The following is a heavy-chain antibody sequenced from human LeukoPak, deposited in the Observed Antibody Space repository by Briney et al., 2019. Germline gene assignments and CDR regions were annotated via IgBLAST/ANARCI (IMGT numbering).Heavy chain of an antibody. Sequence: PSQTLSLTCAVSGGSISSGGYSWSWIRQPPGKGLEWIGYIYHSGSTYYNPSLKSRVTISVDRSKNQFSLKLSSVTAADTAVYYCASGYDSSGYYVNWGQGTLVTVSS. CDR1: GGSISSGGYS. CDR2: IYHSGST. V-gene: IGHV4-30-2*01. J-gene: IGHJ4*02. CDR3: ASGYDSSGYYVN. D-gene: IGHD3-22*01.